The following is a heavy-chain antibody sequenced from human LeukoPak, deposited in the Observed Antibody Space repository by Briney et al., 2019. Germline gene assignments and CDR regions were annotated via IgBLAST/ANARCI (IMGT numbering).Heavy chain of an antibody. CDR1: GDSVSSNSAA. V-gene: IGHV6-1*01. Sequence: SQTLPLTCAISGDSVSSNSAAWNWIRQSPSRGLEWLGRTCYRSKWYNDYAVSVKSRITINPDTSKNQFSLQLNSVTPEDTAVYYCAREEVKYQLLCGGYNWFDPWGQGTLVTVSS. CDR2: TCYRSKWYN. J-gene: IGHJ5*02. D-gene: IGHD2-2*01. CDR3: AREEVKYQLLCGGYNWFDP.